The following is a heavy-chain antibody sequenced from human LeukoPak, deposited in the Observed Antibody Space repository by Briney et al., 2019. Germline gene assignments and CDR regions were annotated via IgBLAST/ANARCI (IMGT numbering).Heavy chain of an antibody. V-gene: IGHV1-2*04. CDR1: GYTFTGYY. Sequence: ASVKVSCQASGYTFTGYYMHWVRQTPGQGLEWMRWVNPNSGGTNYAQKFQGWVTMTRDTSISTAYMELGRLRSDDTAVYYCAAGYVDTAMPEGEPFDYWGQGTLVTVSS. CDR2: VNPNSGGT. J-gene: IGHJ4*02. D-gene: IGHD5-18*01. CDR3: AAGYVDTAMPEGEPFDY.